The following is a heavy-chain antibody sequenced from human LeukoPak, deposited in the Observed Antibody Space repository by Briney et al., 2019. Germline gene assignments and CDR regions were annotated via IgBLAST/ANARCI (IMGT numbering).Heavy chain of an antibody. D-gene: IGHD3-3*01. J-gene: IGHJ4*02. V-gene: IGHV3-15*01. Sequence: GGSLRLSCAASGFTFSNAWMSWVRQAPGKGLEWVGRIKSKADGGTTDYAAPVKGRFTISRDDSKNTLYLQMNSLKTEDTAVSHCARLDFWSGPIDYWGQGTLVTVSS. CDR1: GFTFSNAW. CDR2: IKSKADGGTT. CDR3: ARLDFWSGPIDY.